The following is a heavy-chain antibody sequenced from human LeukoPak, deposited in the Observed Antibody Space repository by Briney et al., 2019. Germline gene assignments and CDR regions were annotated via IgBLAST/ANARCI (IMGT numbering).Heavy chain of an antibody. J-gene: IGHJ4*02. CDR3: ARRSGGYDY. V-gene: IGHV3-64*02. Sequence: GGSLRLSCAASGFSFSTSPMHWVRQAPGKGLECVSAISTDGGATYYADSVRDRFTISRDNSKNTLYLQMGSLRVGDMAVYYCARRSGGYDYWGQGTLVTVSS. CDR2: ISTDGGAT. CDR1: GFSFSTSP. D-gene: IGHD3-22*01.